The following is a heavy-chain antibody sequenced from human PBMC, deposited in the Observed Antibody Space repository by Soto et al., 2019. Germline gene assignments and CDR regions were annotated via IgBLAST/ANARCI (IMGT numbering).Heavy chain of an antibody. V-gene: IGHV1-69*13. CDR1: GGTFSSYA. Sequence: GASVKVSCKASGGTFSSYAISWVRQAPGQGLEWMGGIIPIFGTANYARKFQGRVTITADESTSTAYMELSSLRSEDTAVYYCARGRTPYSSSSVLDYWSQGTLVTVSS. J-gene: IGHJ4*02. D-gene: IGHD6-6*01. CDR3: ARGRTPYSSSSVLDY. CDR2: IIPIFGTA.